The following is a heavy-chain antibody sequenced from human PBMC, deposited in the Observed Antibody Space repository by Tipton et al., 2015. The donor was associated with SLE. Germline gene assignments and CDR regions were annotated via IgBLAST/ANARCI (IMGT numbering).Heavy chain of an antibody. CDR3: AKSELGKQPFDH. V-gene: IGHV4-59*01. J-gene: IGHJ4*02. D-gene: IGHD7-27*01. CDR1: GGSISSYY. CDR2: IYYSGST. Sequence: LRLSCTVSGGSISSYYWSWIRQPPGKGLEWIGYIYYSGSTNYNPSLKSRVTISVDTSKNQFSLKLSSVTAADTAVYYCAKSELGKQPFDHWGQGTLVTVSS.